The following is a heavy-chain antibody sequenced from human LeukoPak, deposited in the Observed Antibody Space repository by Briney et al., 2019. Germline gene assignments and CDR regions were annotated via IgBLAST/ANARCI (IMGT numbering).Heavy chain of an antibody. CDR3: ARDRWRRYSSGSDY. Sequence: GGSLRLSCAASGLTFSSYGMHWVRQAPGKGLEWVAVIWYDGSNKYYADSVKGRFTISRGNSKNTLYLQMNSLRAEDTAVYYCARDRWRRYSSGSDYWGQGTLVTVSS. J-gene: IGHJ4*02. D-gene: IGHD6-19*01. CDR1: GLTFSSYG. CDR2: IWYDGSNK. V-gene: IGHV3-33*01.